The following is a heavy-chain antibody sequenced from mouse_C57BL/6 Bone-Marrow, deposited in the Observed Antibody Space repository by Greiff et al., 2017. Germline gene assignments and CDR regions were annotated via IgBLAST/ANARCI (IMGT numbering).Heavy chain of an antibody. Sequence: VQLKQPGAELVKPGASVKLSCKASGYTFTNYWMHWVKQRPGQGLEWIGMMHPNGGSPDYNEKFKSEATLRVDKSSRTAYMELSSLTSEDSAVYYCARSYDYDDYTMDYWGQGTSVTVSS. CDR3: ARSYDYDDYTMDY. D-gene: IGHD2-4*01. CDR1: GYTFTNYW. CDR2: MHPNGGSP. V-gene: IGHV1-64*01. J-gene: IGHJ4*01.